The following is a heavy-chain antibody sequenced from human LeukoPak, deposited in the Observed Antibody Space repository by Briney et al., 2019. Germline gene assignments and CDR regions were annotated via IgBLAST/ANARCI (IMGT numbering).Heavy chain of an antibody. J-gene: IGHJ4*02. CDR1: GFTFSSYS. V-gene: IGHV3-21*04. Sequence: GGSLRLSCAASGFTFSSYSMNWVRQAPGKGLEWVSSISSSSSYIYYADSVKGRFTISRDYSKSTLYLQMNSLRAEDTAVYYCAKGMYDGNAYYYFDSWGQGTLVTVSS. CDR3: AKGMYDGNAYYYFDS. CDR2: ISSSSSYI. D-gene: IGHD3-22*01.